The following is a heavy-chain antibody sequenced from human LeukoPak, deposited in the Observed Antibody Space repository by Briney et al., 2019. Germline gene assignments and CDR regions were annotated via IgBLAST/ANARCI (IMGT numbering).Heavy chain of an antibody. D-gene: IGHD6-19*01. CDR2: IRRLSNSYAT. CDR3: TRPGGAVSGTQFDY. V-gene: IGHV3-73*01. CDR1: GFTFSGAA. Sequence: GGSLTLFCAASGFTFSGAAMHWVRQASGKGREWVGQIRRLSNSYATAYAASEKGRLTISMDDSKNTAYLQMNSLKTEDPAVYYCTRPGGAVSGTQFDYWGQGTLVTVSS. J-gene: IGHJ4*02.